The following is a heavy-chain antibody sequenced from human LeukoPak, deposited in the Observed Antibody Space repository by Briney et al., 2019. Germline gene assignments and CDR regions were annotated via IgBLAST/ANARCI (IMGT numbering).Heavy chain of an antibody. J-gene: IGHJ4*02. V-gene: IGHV3-21*01. CDR3: AKPNLTYYFDY. Sequence: GGSLRLSCAASGFTFSSYSMNWVRQAPGKGLEWASSISSSSSYIYYADSVKGRFAISRDNSKNTLYLQMNSLRAEDTAVYYCAKPNLTYYFDYWGQGTLVTVSS. CDR1: GFTFSSYS. CDR2: ISSSSSYI.